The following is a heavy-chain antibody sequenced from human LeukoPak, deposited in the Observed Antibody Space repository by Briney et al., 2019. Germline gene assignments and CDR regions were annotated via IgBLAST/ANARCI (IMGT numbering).Heavy chain of an antibody. CDR1: GGTFSSYA. D-gene: IGHD6-13*01. J-gene: IGHJ5*02. CDR2: IIPILGIA. CDR3: ARFPSIAAAGYNWFDP. Sequence: ASVKVSCKASGGTFSSYAISWVRQAPGQGLEWMGRIIPILGIANYAQKFQGRVTITADKSTSTAYMELSSLRSEDTAVYYCARFPSIAAAGYNWFDPWGQGTLVTVSS. V-gene: IGHV1-69*04.